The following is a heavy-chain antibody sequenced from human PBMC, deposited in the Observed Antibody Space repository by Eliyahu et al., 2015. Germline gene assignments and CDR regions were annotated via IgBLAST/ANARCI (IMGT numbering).Heavy chain of an antibody. CDR3: ARSRSSVVTINAFDI. V-gene: IGHV2-70*11. D-gene: IGHD2-21*02. J-gene: IGHJ3*02. CDR1: SSGMC. CDR2: IDWDDDT. Sequence: SSGMCMSWIRQPPGKALEWLARIDWDDDTYYTTSLKTRLTISKDASENQVVLTNTTADPPHTATSHCARSRSSVVTINAFDIWGQGTVVTVSS.